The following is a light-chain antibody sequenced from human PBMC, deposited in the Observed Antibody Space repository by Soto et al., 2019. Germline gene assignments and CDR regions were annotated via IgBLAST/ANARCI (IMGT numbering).Light chain of an antibody. CDR3: SSYTSSRIYV. V-gene: IGLV2-18*02. CDR2: EVS. CDR1: SSDVGSYNR. J-gene: IGLJ1*01. Sequence: QSVLTQPPSVSGSPGQSVTISCTGTSSDVGSYNRVSWYQQPPGTAPKLMIYEVSNRPSGVPDRFSGSKSGNTASLTISGLQAEDEADYYCSSYTSSRIYVFGNGTKVTV.